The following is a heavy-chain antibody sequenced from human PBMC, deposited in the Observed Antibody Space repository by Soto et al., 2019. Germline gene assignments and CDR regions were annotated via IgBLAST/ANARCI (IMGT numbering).Heavy chain of an antibody. CDR1: GFTFSNYA. CDR2: ISGSGYST. CDR3: AKDPYSTSRGYMDV. D-gene: IGHD6-6*01. Sequence: GGSLRLSCAASGFTFSNYAMTWVRQAPGKGPEWVSVISGSGYSTYYADSVKGRFTISRDNSKNTLYLQMNSLSAEDTAVYYCAKDPYSTSRGYMDVWGKGTTVTVSS. V-gene: IGHV3-23*01. J-gene: IGHJ6*03.